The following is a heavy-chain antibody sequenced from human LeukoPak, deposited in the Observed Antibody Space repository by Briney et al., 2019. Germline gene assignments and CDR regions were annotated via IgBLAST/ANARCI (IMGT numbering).Heavy chain of an antibody. J-gene: IGHJ4*02. CDR2: IYSSGST. CDR1: GGSISSSSYY. D-gene: IGHD3-16*02. V-gene: IGHV4-39*01. Sequence: SETLSLTCTVSGGSISSSSYYWGWIRQPPGKGLEWIGSIYSSGSTYYNPSLKSRVTISVDTSKNQLSVKLSSVTAADTAVYYCARQRRNDYLWGSYRYTDHYYFDYWGQGTLVTVSS. CDR3: ARQRRNDYLWGSYRYTDHYYFDY.